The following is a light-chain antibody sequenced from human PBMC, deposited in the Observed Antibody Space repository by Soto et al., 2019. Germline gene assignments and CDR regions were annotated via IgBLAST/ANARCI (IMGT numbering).Light chain of an antibody. CDR1: QSVISY. J-gene: IGKJ3*01. CDR2: DAS. CDR3: QQWTNWPPS. V-gene: IGKV3-11*01. Sequence: ETVLTQSPATLSLSPGERATLSCRASQSVISYLAWYQQKPGQAPRLLIYDASNRATGIPARFSGSGSGTEFTLTISSLEPEDFAVYYCQQWTNWPPSFGPGTNVEIK.